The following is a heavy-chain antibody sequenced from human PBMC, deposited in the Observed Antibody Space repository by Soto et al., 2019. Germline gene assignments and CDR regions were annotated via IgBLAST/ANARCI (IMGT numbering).Heavy chain of an antibody. CDR2: TYHSGST. CDR1: GGSISSGGYS. V-gene: IGHV4-30-2*01. D-gene: IGHD2-2*01. CDR3: ARVPDR. Sequence: SETLSLTCAVSGGSISSGGYSWSWIRQPPGKGLEWIGYTYHSGSTYYNPSLKSRVTISVDRSKNQFSLKLSSVTAADTAVYYCARVPDRWGQGTLVTVSS. J-gene: IGHJ5*02.